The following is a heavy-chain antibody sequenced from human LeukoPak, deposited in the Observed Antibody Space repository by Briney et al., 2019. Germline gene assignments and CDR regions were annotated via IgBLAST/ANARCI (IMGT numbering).Heavy chain of an antibody. D-gene: IGHD3-10*01. CDR1: GGSISSSSYY. J-gene: IGHJ4*02. Sequence: PSETLSLTCTVSGGSISSSSYYWGWIRQPPGKGLEWIGSIYYSGSTYYNPSLKSRVTISVDTSKNQFSLKLSSVTAADTAVYYCARVRLGGSGSYRGWGQGTLVTVSS. CDR2: IYYSGST. V-gene: IGHV4-39*07. CDR3: ARVRLGGSGSYRG.